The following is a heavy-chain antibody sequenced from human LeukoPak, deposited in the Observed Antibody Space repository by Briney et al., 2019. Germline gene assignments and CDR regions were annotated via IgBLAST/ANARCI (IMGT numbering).Heavy chain of an antibody. D-gene: IGHD2-2*01. J-gene: IGHJ5*02. Sequence: PSETLSLTCTVSGGSIRSNSYYWGWIRQPPGKGLEWIGSIHYSGSTYYNPSLKSRVTISVHTSKNQFSLKLKSVTAADTAVYFFASSLSTSSKYNCLDPWGRGTRVSVFS. V-gene: IGHV4-39*01. CDR2: IHYSGST. CDR3: ASSLSTSSKYNCLDP. CDR1: GGSIRSNSYY.